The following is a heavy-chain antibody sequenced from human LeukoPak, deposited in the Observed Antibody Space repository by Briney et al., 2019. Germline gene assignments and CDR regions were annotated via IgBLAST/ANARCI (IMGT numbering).Heavy chain of an antibody. CDR1: GYTFTGYY. Sequence: ASVKVSCKASGYTFTGYYMRWVRQAPGQGLEWMGWINPNSGGTNYAQKFQGRVTMTRDTSISTAYMELRSLRSDDTAVYYCAREARYCSGGSCRLPYFDYWGQGTLVTVSS. V-gene: IGHV1-2*02. D-gene: IGHD2-15*01. J-gene: IGHJ4*02. CDR3: AREARYCSGGSCRLPYFDY. CDR2: INPNSGGT.